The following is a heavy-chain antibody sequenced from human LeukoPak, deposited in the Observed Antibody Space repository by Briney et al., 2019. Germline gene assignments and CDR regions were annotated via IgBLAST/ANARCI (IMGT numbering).Heavy chain of an antibody. Sequence: PGGSLRLSCAASGFTFSSYGMHWVRQAPGKGLEWVAVIWYDGSNKYYADSVKGRFTISRDNSKNTLYLQMNSLRAEDTAVYYCARDPHPGGDYALALHYWGQGTPVTVSS. J-gene: IGHJ4*02. CDR3: ARDPHPGGDYALALHY. CDR1: GFTFSSYG. D-gene: IGHD4-17*01. V-gene: IGHV3-33*01. CDR2: IWYDGSNK.